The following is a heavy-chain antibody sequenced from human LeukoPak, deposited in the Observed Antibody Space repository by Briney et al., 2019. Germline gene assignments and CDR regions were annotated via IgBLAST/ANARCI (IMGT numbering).Heavy chain of an antibody. CDR1: GFTFSSYA. D-gene: IGHD2-15*01. V-gene: IGHV3-30-3*01. CDR3: ARDCSGGSCYLYGMDV. J-gene: IGHJ6*02. CDR2: ISYDGSNK. Sequence: PGGSLRLSCAASGFTFSSYAMHWVRQAPGKGLEWVAVISYDGSNKYYADSVKGRFTISRDNAKNSLYLQMNSLRAEDTAVYYCARDCSGGSCYLYGMDVWGQGTTVTVSS.